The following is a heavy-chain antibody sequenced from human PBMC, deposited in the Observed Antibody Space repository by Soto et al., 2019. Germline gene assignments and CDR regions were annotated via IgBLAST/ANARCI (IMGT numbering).Heavy chain of an antibody. V-gene: IGHV4-59*08. CDR2: IYLGGSI. D-gene: IGHD7-27*01. J-gene: IGHJ4*02. CDR3: ARGPSGDKVHY. Sequence: SETLSLTWSVSGASISTYYWTWIRQTPGKGLEWIGYIYLGGSINYNPSFKSRVIISLDTSKNHFSLTLSSVTAADTAVYYCARGPSGDKVHYWGQGALVTV. CDR1: GASISTYY.